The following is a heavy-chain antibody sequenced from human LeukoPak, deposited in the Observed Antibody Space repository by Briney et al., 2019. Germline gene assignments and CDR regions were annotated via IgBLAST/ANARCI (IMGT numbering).Heavy chain of an antibody. J-gene: IGHJ4*02. V-gene: IGHV1-69*13. Sequence: AVKVSCKASGGTFSSYAISWVRQAPGQGLEWMGGIIPIFGTANYAQKFQGRVTITADESTSTAYMELSSLRSEDTAVYYCARGGSSGYYDPIDYWGQGTLVTVSS. CDR2: IIPIFGTA. D-gene: IGHD3-22*01. CDR1: GGTFSSYA. CDR3: ARGGSSGYYDPIDY.